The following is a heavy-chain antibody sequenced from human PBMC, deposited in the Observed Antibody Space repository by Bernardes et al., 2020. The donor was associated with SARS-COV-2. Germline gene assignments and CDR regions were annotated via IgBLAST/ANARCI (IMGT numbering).Heavy chain of an antibody. D-gene: IGHD3-3*02. Sequence: SVHVSCKASGYTLTSYGISGVRQATGQGLEWMGWISAYNGNTNYAQKLQGRVTMTTDTSTSTAYMELRSLRSDDTAVYYCARGLALPPNWFDPWGQGTLVTVSS. V-gene: IGHV1-18*01. CDR2: ISAYNGNT. CDR3: ARGLALPPNWFDP. J-gene: IGHJ5*02. CDR1: GYTLTSYG.